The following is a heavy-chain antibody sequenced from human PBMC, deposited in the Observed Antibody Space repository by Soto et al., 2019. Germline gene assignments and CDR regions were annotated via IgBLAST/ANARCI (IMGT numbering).Heavy chain of an antibody. V-gene: IGHV3-30*03. CDR3: TGEVASGY. J-gene: IGHJ4*02. CDR2: ISRDGCTK. CDR1: GFTVSTYG. Sequence: QVQLVESGGGVVQPGRSLRLSCAVSGFTVSTYGMHWVRQAPGKGLEWVAVISRDGCTKYYADSVKGRFTISRDNSRNTLVLEMNSLRSDDMAFYYCTGEVASGYWGQGTLVTVSS. D-gene: IGHD2-8*02.